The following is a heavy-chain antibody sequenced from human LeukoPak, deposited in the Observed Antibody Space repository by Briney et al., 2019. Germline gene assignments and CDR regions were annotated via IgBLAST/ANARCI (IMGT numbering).Heavy chain of an antibody. D-gene: IGHD3-22*01. Sequence: GGSLRLSCAASGFTFSSYWMHWVRQAPGKGLVWVSRINSDGSSTSYADSVKGRFTISRDNAKSTLYLQMNSLRAEDTAVYYCAREKYYYDSSGYYYKRFDYWGQGTLVTVSS. J-gene: IGHJ4*02. CDR1: GFTFSSYW. CDR3: AREKYYYDSSGYYYKRFDY. V-gene: IGHV3-74*01. CDR2: INSDGSST.